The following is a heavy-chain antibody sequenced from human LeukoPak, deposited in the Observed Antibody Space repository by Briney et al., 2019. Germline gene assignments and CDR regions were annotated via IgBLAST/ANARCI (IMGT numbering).Heavy chain of an antibody. D-gene: IGHD2/OR15-2a*01. CDR1: GFTFSSYW. J-gene: IGHJ4*02. V-gene: IGHV3-7*01. CDR3: ARTRLSCDC. CDR2: INLDGSEK. Sequence: GGSLRFSCAASGFTFSSYWMTWVRQAPGKGLEWVASINLDGSEKNYVDSVEGRFAISRDNAKKSLFLQMNSLRDEDTAVYYCARTRLSCDCWGQGTLVTVSS.